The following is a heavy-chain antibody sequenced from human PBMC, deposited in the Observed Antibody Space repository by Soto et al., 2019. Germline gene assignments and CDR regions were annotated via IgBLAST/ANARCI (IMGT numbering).Heavy chain of an antibody. D-gene: IGHD2-21*01. Sequence: LRLSCAASGFTFSNYDMHWVRQATGKGLEWVSTISTAGNTYSPGSVKGRFTISRENAENSLYLQMNSLRVDDTAVYYCARGRDSGLYYFDYWGQGTLVTVSS. CDR3: ARGRDSGLYYFDY. J-gene: IGHJ4*02. CDR2: ISTAGNT. CDR1: GFTFSNYD. V-gene: IGHV3-13*01.